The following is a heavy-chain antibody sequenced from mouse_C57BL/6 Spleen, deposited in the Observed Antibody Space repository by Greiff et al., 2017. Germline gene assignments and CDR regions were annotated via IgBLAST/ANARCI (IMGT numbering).Heavy chain of an antibody. CDR2: IYPGDGDT. CDR1: GYAFSSSW. J-gene: IGHJ3*01. Sequence: VQLVESGPELVKPGASVKISCKASGYAFSSSWMNWVKQRPGKGLEWIGRIYPGDGDTNYNGKFKGKATLTADKSSSTAYMQLSSLTSEDSAVYFCARHYSNYEVFAYWGQGTLVTVSA. D-gene: IGHD2-5*01. V-gene: IGHV1-82*01. CDR3: ARHYSNYEVFAY.